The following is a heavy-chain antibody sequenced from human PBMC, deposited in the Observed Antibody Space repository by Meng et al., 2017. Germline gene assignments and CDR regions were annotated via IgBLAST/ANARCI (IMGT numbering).Heavy chain of an antibody. CDR2: ISSSGSTI. D-gene: IGHD6-13*01. V-gene: IGHV3-48*03. CDR1: GFTFSSYE. Sequence: GESLKISCAASGFTFSSYEMNWVRQAPGKGLEWVSYISSSGSTIYYADSVKGRFTISRDNAKNSLYLQMNSLRAEDTAVYYCARGGAAASNPPSPDLLIDYWGQGTLVTVSS. CDR3: ARGGAAASNPPSPDLLIDY. J-gene: IGHJ4*02.